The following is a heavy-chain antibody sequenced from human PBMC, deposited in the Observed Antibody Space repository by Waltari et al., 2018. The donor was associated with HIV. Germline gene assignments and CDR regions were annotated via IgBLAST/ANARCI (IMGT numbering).Heavy chain of an antibody. Sequence: QVQLQQWGAGLLKPSETLSLTCAVYGGSFSGYYWSWIRQPPGKGLEWIGEINHSGSTNYNPSLKSRVTISVDTSKNQFSLKLSSVTAADTAVYYCARSGIDIPLSGMDVWGQGTTVTVSS. D-gene: IGHD3-10*01. V-gene: IGHV4-34*01. CDR1: GGSFSGYY. CDR3: ARSGIDIPLSGMDV. CDR2: INHSGST. J-gene: IGHJ6*02.